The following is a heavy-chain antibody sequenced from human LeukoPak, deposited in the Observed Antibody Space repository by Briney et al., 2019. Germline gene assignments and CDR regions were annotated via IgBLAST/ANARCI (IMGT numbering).Heavy chain of an antibody. CDR2: INSDGSST. D-gene: IGHD5-12*01. CDR3: AAAPKWLPFDY. V-gene: IGHV3-74*01. J-gene: IGHJ4*02. Sequence: GGSLRLSYAASGNYWMHWVRQAPGRGLVWVSRINSDGSSTSYADSVKGRFTISRDNAKNTLYLQMNSLRAEDTAVYYCAAAPKWLPFDYWGQGTLVTVSS. CDR1: GNYW.